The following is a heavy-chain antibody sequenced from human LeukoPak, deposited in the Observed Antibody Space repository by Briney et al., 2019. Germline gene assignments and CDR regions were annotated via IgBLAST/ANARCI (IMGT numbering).Heavy chain of an antibody. V-gene: IGHV4-34*01. CDR2: INHSGST. Sequence: SETLSLTCAVYGGSFSGYYWSWIRQPPGKGLEWIGEINHSGSTNYNPSLKSRVTISVDTSKNQVSLKLSSVTAADTAVYYCARAPHTLGLDSWGQGTLVTVSS. J-gene: IGHJ4*02. CDR1: GGSFSGYY. CDR3: ARAPHTLGLDS. D-gene: IGHD7-27*01.